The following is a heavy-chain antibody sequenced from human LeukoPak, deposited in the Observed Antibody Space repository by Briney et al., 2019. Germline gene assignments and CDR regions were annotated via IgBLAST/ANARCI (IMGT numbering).Heavy chain of an antibody. V-gene: IGHV3-30*02. CDR3: ATSMHSYDSSAYDY. D-gene: IGHD3-22*01. CDR1: GFTFSTSG. J-gene: IGHJ4*02. CDR2: IRYDGNDK. Sequence: GGSLRLSCEASGFTFSTSGMHWARQAPGKGLEWVAFIRYDGNDKYYADSVKGRISISRDISKNTLYLQINSLRPEDTVVYYCATSMHSYDSSAYDYWGQGTLVTVSS.